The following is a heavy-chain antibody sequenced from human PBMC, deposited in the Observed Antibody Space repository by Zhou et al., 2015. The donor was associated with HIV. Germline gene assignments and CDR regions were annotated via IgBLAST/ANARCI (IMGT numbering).Heavy chain of an antibody. CDR1: GFTFDDYA. J-gene: IGHJ4*02. CDR3: AKVKVKRYFDWLPTDY. D-gene: IGHD3-9*01. Sequence: VQLVESGGGLVQPGRSLRLSCAASGFTFDDYAMHWVRQAPGKGLEWVSGISWNSGSLGYADSVKGRFTISRDNAKNSLYLQMNSLRAEDTALYYCAKVKVKRYFDWLPTDYWGQGTLVTVSS. V-gene: IGHV3-9*01. CDR2: ISWNSGSL.